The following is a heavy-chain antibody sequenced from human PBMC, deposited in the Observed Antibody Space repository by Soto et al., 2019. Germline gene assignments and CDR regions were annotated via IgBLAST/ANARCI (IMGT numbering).Heavy chain of an antibody. CDR1: GGSINSGDYY. D-gene: IGHD3-3*01. J-gene: IGHJ4*02. Sequence: SETLSLTCTVSGGSINSGDYYWSWIRQHPGKGLEWIGYIYYSGCTHYNPSLKSRVTISVDTSKNQFSLKLSSVTAADTAVYYCARGIRAFWSGLKGVLDYWGQGTLVTVSS. CDR3: ARGIRAFWSGLKGVLDY. CDR2: IYYSGCT. V-gene: IGHV4-31*03.